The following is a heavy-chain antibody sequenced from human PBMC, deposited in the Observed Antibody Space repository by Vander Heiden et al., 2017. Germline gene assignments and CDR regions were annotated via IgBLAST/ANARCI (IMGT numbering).Heavy chain of an antibody. J-gene: IGHJ6*02. CDR3: TRPNCSSTSCYYYYGMDV. Sequence: EVQLVESGGGLVQPGGSLKLSCAASGFTFNGPAMHWVRQASGKGLEWVGRIRSKANSYATAYAASVKGRFTISRDDSKNTAYLQMNSLKTEDTAVYYCTRPNCSSTSCYYYYGMDVWGQGTTVTVSS. CDR1: GFTFNGPA. D-gene: IGHD2-2*01. V-gene: IGHV3-73*01. CDR2: IRSKANSYAT.